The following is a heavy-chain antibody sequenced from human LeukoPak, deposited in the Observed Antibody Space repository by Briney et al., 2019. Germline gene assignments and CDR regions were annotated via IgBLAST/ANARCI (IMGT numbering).Heavy chain of an antibody. J-gene: IGHJ4*02. CDR1: GFTFSSYW. Sequence: GGSLRLSCAASGFTFSSYWISWVRQAPGKGLEWVANIKQDGSEKYYVDSVKGRFTISRDNAKNSLYLQMNSLRAEDTAVYYCARDPLELYTPYFDYWGQGTLVTISS. CDR2: IKQDGSEK. D-gene: IGHD1-7*01. V-gene: IGHV3-7*01. CDR3: ARDPLELYTPYFDY.